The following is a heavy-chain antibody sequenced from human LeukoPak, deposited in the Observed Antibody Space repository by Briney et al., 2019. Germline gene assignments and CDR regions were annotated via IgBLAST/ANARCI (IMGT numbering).Heavy chain of an antibody. D-gene: IGHD1-26*01. CDR2: INHRGTT. CDR3: ARSWAGMYYPFYYFDY. V-gene: IGHV4-34*01. Sequence: SGTLFLTCAVYGDSFSGYYRSWIRQAPGKGQEWIAEINHRGTTHYNPSLMSRVNLSAGTSRNQFSLNLDSVTAADTAVYYCARSWAGMYYPFYYFDYWGQGALVTVSP. J-gene: IGHJ4*02. CDR1: GDSFSGYY.